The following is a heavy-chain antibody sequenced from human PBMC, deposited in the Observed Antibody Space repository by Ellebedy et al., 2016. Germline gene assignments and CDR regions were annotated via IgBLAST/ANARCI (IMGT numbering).Heavy chain of an antibody. V-gene: IGHV3-21*06. D-gene: IGHD2-8*01. CDR1: GFTFSITG. Sequence: GGSLRLXCAASGFTFSITGMTWVRHAPGKGLEWVATISSSREAYYPDALKGRFTISRDNAMNSVYLQLNRLSVDDTAVYYCTRDGREWSRDYWGQGTLVTVSS. J-gene: IGHJ4*02. CDR3: TRDGREWSRDY. CDR2: TISSSREA.